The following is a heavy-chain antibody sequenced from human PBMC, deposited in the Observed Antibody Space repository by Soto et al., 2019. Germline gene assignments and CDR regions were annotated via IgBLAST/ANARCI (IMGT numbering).Heavy chain of an antibody. CDR1: GVSVSSNSAA. D-gene: IGHD1-7*01. Sequence: QVQLQESGPGLVKPSQTLSLTCAISGVSVSSNSAAWNWIRLSPSRGLEWLARTYYRSRWYNDYAVSVSSRITVNPDTSKNQFSLRLTSVTPEDSAVYYCAGTTSHQWYYMDVWGKGTTVTVSS. CDR2: TYYRSRWYN. V-gene: IGHV6-1*01. J-gene: IGHJ6*03. CDR3: AGTTSHQWYYMDV.